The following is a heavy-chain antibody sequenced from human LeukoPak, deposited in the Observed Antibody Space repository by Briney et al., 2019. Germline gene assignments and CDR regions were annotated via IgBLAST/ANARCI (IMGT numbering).Heavy chain of an antibody. CDR2: IYTSGGT. Sequence: PSETLSLTCTVSGGSISNLDYYWTWIRQPAGKRLEWIGRIYTSGGTNYNPSLKSRVTMSVDKSKNQISLNLASLTAADAALYYCAGRGSSSGTFDVWGPGTFVTVSS. D-gene: IGHD2-2*01. CDR3: AGRGSSSGTFDV. V-gene: IGHV4-61*02. CDR1: GGSISNLDYY. J-gene: IGHJ3*01.